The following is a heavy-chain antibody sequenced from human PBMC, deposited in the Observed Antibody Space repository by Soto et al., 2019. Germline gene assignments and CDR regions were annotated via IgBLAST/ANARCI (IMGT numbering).Heavy chain of an antibody. J-gene: IGHJ4*02. Sequence: QVQLVESGGGVVQPGRSLRLSCAASGFTFSSYGMHWVRQAPGKGLEWVAVISYDGSNKYYADSVKGRFTISRDNSNNTLYLQMNSLRAEDTAVYYCAKDGGYCSGGSCYGLGYWGQGTLVTVAS. CDR1: GFTFSSYG. CDR3: AKDGGYCSGGSCYGLGY. D-gene: IGHD2-15*01. CDR2: ISYDGSNK. V-gene: IGHV3-30*18.